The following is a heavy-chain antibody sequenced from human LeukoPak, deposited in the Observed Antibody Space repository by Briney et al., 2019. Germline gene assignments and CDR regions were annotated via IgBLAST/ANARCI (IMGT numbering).Heavy chain of an antibody. CDR3: ARHDSFIPY. CDR2: ISDSGGST. J-gene: IGHJ4*02. V-gene: IGHV3-23*01. CDR1: GFTFSDYA. D-gene: IGHD3-16*02. Sequence: GGSLRLSCAVSGFTFSDYAMSWVRQAPGKGLEWVSGISDSGGSTYYADSVKGRCTISRDNSKNTVSLQMNNLRAEDTAVYFCARHDSFIPYWGQGTLVTVTS.